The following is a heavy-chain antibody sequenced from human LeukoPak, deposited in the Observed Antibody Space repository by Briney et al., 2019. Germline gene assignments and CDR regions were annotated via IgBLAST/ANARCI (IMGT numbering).Heavy chain of an antibody. Sequence: ASVKVSCKASGYTFTSYAMNWVRQAPGQRLEWMGWINAGNGNTKYSQKFQGRVTITRDTSASTAYMELSSLRSEDTAVYSCARGVATNRYYFDYWGQGTLVTVSS. CDR1: GYTFTSYA. V-gene: IGHV1-3*01. CDR3: ARGVATNRYYFDY. CDR2: INAGNGNT. D-gene: IGHD5-12*01. J-gene: IGHJ4*02.